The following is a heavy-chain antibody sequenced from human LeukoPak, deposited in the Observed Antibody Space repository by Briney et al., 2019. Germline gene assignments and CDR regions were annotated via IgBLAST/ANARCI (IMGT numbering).Heavy chain of an antibody. CDR2: IYHTGST. J-gene: IGHJ4*02. Sequence: SETLSLTCTVSGGSMNSYYWSWIRQPPGKGLEWIGYIYHTGSTNYNPSLKSRVTISLDTSKNHFSLKVSAVTAADTAVYYCARGDGQDGNFDYWGQGTLVTVSS. D-gene: IGHD5-24*01. CDR3: ARGDGQDGNFDY. CDR1: GGSMNSYY. V-gene: IGHV4-59*01.